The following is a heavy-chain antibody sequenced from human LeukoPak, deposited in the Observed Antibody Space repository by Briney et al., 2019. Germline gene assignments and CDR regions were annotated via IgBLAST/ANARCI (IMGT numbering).Heavy chain of an antibody. D-gene: IGHD3-10*01. Sequence: SETLSLTCAVSGGSISSSNWWSWVRPPPGKGLEWIGEIYHSGSTNYNPSLKSRVTISVDKSKNQFSLKLSSVTAADTAVYYCARVSYYGSGSYYWGQGTLVTVSS. CDR3: ARVSYYGSGSYY. V-gene: IGHV4-4*02. CDR1: GGSISSSNW. CDR2: IYHSGST. J-gene: IGHJ4*02.